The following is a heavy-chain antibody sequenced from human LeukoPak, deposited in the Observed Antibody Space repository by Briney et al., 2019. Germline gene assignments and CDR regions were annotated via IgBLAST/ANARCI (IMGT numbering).Heavy chain of an antibody. D-gene: IGHD2-15*01. CDR2: ISSSSSSSI. CDR3: AQKGGADN. J-gene: IGHJ4*02. CDR1: GFTFSRFG. Sequence: GGSLRLSCAASGFTFSRFGVNWVRQAPGKGLEWVSYISSSSSSSIYYADSVKGRFTISRDNAKNSLYLQMNSLRDEDTAVYYCAQKGGADNWGQGTLVTVSS. V-gene: IGHV3-48*02.